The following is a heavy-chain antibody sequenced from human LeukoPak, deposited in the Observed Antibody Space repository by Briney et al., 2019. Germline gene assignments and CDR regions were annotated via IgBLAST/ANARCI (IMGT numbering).Heavy chain of an antibody. J-gene: IGHJ4*02. CDR2: IIPIFGTA. D-gene: IGHD6-19*01. V-gene: IGHV1-69*01. Sequence: GSSVNVSCKASGGTFSSYAISWVRQAPGQGLEWMGGIIPIFGTANYAQKFQGRVTITADESTSTVYMELSSLRSEDTAVYYCARDRLRGGWYDYWGQGTLVTVSS. CDR1: GGTFSSYA. CDR3: ARDRLRGGWYDY.